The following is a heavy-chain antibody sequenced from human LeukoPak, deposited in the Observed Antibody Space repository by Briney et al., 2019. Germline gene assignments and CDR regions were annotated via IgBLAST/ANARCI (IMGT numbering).Heavy chain of an antibody. CDR1: GGSISSSSYY. CDR3: ARLPYSGSYGPEPERIDY. J-gene: IGHJ4*02. CDR2: IYYGGST. D-gene: IGHD1-26*01. Sequence: SETLSLTCTVSGGSISSSSYYWGWIRQPPGKGLEWIGSIYYGGSTYYNPSLKSRVTISVDTSKNQFSLKLSSVTAADTAVYYCARLPYSGSYGPEPERIDYWGQGTLVTVSS. V-gene: IGHV4-39*01.